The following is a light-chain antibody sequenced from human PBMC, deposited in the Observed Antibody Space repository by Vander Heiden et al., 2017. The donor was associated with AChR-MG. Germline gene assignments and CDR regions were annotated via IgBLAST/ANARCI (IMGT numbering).Light chain of an antibody. CDR3: QQRSSWPEIS. CDR2: DAS. Sequence: EIVLTQSPATLSLSPGETATLSCRASQSVSRYLAWYQQKPGQAPRLLMFDASHRATGIPARFSGSGSGTGFTLTISSLEPEDVAVYYCQQRSSWPEISFGQRTRL. J-gene: IGKJ5*01. CDR1: QSVSRY. V-gene: IGKV3-11*01.